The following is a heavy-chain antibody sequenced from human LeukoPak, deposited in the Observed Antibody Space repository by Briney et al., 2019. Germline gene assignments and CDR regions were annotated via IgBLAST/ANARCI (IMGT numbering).Heavy chain of an antibody. D-gene: IGHD6-19*01. CDR3: ASKGAVAAPTEDYYYYMDV. V-gene: IGHV1-69*01. CDR2: IIPIFGTA. CDR1: GGTFSSYA. J-gene: IGHJ6*03. Sequence: SVKVSCKASGGTFSSYAISWVRQAPGQGLEWMGGIIPIFGTANYAQKFQGRVTITADESTSTAYMELSSLRSEDTAVYYCASKGAVAAPTEDYYYYMDVWGKGTTVTVS.